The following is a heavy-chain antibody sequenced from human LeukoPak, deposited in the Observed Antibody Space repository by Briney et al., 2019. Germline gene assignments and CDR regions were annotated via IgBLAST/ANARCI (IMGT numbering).Heavy chain of an antibody. V-gene: IGHV4-59*12. CDR2: IYYSGST. CDR3: ARGSLYSSSFDY. J-gene: IGHJ4*02. D-gene: IGHD6-13*01. CDR1: GGSISSYY. Sequence: SETLSLTCTVSGGSISSYYWSWIRQPPGKGLEWIGYIYYSGSTNYNPSLKSRVTISVDKSKNQFSLKLSSVTAADTAVYYCARGSLYSSSFDYWGQGTLVTVSS.